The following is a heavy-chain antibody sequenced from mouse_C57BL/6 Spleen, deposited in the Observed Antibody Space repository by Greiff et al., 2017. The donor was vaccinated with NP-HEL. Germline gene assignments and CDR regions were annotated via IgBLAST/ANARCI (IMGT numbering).Heavy chain of an antibody. J-gene: IGHJ2*01. CDR2: ISDGGSYT. CDR1: GFTFSSYA. V-gene: IGHV5-4*01. D-gene: IGHD1-1*01. Sequence: EVMLVESGGGLVKPGGSLKLSCAASGFTFSSYAMSWVRQTPEKRLEWVATISDGGSYTYYPDNVKGRFTISRDNAKNNLYLQMSHLKSEDTAMYYCARDRGTVVAYYFDYWGQGTTLTVSS. CDR3: ARDRGTVVAYYFDY.